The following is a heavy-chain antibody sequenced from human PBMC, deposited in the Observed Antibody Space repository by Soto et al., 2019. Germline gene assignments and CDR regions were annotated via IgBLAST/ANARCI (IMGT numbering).Heavy chain of an antibody. CDR2: IYYSGST. Sequence: SETLSLTCTVSGGSISSSSYYWGWIRQPPGKGLEWIGSIYYSGSTYYNPSLKSRVTISVDTSKNQFSLKLSSVTAADTAVYYCARHRVNAWGNSYGYEAPFDYWGQGTLVTVSS. V-gene: IGHV4-39*01. CDR3: ARHRVNAWGNSYGYEAPFDY. J-gene: IGHJ4*02. D-gene: IGHD5-18*01. CDR1: GGSISSSSYY.